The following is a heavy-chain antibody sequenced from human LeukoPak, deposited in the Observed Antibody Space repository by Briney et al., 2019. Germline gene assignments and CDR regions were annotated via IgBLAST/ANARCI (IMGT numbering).Heavy chain of an antibody. Sequence: GGSLRLSCAASGITVSSNYMSWVRQAPGKGLEWVSVIYSGGSTYCADSVKGRFTISRDNSKNTLYLQTNSLRAEDTAVYYCARLPQSIHSSWYYFDYWDQGTLVTVSS. D-gene: IGHD6-13*01. CDR3: ARLPQSIHSSWYYFDY. CDR2: IYSGGST. CDR1: GITVSSNY. J-gene: IGHJ4*02. V-gene: IGHV3-66*04.